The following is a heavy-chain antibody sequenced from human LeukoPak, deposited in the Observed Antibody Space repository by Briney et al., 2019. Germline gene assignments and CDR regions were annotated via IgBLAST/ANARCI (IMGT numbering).Heavy chain of an antibody. Sequence: SETLSLTCAVYGGSFSSYYWGWIRQPPGKGLEWIGSIYYSGSTYYNPSLKSRVTISVDTSKNQFSLKLSSVTAADTAVYYCARTEIAAAGIPSFDYWGQGTLVTVSS. CDR2: IYYSGST. J-gene: IGHJ4*02. D-gene: IGHD6-13*01. V-gene: IGHV4-39*01. CDR3: ARTEIAAAGIPSFDY. CDR1: GGSFSSYY.